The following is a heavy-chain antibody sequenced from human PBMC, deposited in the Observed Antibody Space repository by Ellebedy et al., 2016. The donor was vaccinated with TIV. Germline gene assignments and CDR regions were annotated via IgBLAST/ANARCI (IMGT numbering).Heavy chain of an antibody. CDR1: GYTFTRYYF. CDR3: SRDQLTVPGLLGY. CDR2: INPGDGTT. Sequence: AASVKVSCKASGYTFTRYYFMHWVRHAPGQGLKWMGIINPGDGTTTYAQKFQGRLTMTRDKSTSTFYMELGSLRSEDTAVYYCSRDQLTVPGLLGYWGQGTLVTVSS. V-gene: IGHV1-46*01. J-gene: IGHJ4*02. D-gene: IGHD2-2*01.